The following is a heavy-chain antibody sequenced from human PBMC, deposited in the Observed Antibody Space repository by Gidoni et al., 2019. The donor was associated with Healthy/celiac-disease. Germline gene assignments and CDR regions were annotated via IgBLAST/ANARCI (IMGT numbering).Heavy chain of an antibody. CDR2: IFSNDEK. CDR1: GFSLSHARMG. D-gene: IGHD5-18*01. V-gene: IGHV2-26*01. J-gene: IGHJ4*02. CDR3: ARIVDTAMVFDY. Sequence: QVTFKQSGPVLVQPTETPTLTCTVSGFSLSHARMGVRWIRQPPGKALEWLAHIFSNDEKSYSTSLKSRLTISKDTSKSQVVLTMTNMDPVDTATYYCARIVDTAMVFDYWGQGTLVTVSS.